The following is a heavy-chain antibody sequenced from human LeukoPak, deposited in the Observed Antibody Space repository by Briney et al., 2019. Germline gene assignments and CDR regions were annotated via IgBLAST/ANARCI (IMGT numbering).Heavy chain of an antibody. Sequence: ASVKVSCKASGYTFNSYGINWVRQAPGQGLEWMGWISTYNDNTNYAQKLQGRVTMTTDTSTSTAYMDLRSLISDDSAVYYCGRVIAARGHYFYMDVWGKGTTVTVSS. CDR1: GYTFNSYG. J-gene: IGHJ6*03. D-gene: IGHD6-6*01. CDR2: ISTYNDNT. CDR3: GRVIAARGHYFYMDV. V-gene: IGHV1-18*01.